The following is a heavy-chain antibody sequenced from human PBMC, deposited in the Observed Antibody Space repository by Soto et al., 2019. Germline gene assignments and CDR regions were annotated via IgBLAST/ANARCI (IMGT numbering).Heavy chain of an antibody. J-gene: IGHJ3*02. V-gene: IGHV1-18*01. CDR2: ISAYNGNT. D-gene: IGHD2-2*01. Sequence: ASVKVSCKAPGYTITSNGISWVRQAHGQGLEWMGWISAYNGNTNYAQKLQGRVTMTTDTSTSTAYMELRSLRSDDTAVYYCARPSLGYCSSTSCPGAFDIWGQGTMVTVSS. CDR3: ARPSLGYCSSTSCPGAFDI. CDR1: GYTITSNG.